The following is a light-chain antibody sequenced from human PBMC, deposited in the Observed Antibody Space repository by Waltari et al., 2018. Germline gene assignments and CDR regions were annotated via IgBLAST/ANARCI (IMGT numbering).Light chain of an antibody. CDR2: DVS. V-gene: IGKV3-11*01. CDR1: QSVSTS. Sequence: EIVLTPSPATLSLSPGERATLSCRASQSVSTSLGWYQQKPGQAPRLLIYDVSSRATDIPARFSGSGSGTDFTLTISSLEPEDFAVYYCQQRSNWPSITFGQGTRLEIK. J-gene: IGKJ5*01. CDR3: QQRSNWPSIT.